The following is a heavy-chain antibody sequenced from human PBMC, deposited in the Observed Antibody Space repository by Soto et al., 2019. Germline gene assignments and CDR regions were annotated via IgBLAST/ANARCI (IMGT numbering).Heavy chain of an antibody. Sequence: QVQLVQSGAEVKKPGSSVKVSCKASGGTFSSYTISWVRQAPGQGLEWMGRIIPILGIANYAQKFQGRVTITADKSTSTAYMELSSLRSEDTAVYYCASNRGRDEVVVGDRGRYGMDVWGQGTTVTVSS. J-gene: IGHJ6*02. D-gene: IGHD2-15*01. V-gene: IGHV1-69*02. CDR3: ASNRGRDEVVVGDRGRYGMDV. CDR2: IIPILGIA. CDR1: GGTFSSYT.